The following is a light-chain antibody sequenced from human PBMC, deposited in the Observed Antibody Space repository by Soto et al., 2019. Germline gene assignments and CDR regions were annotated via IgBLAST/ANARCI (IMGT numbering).Light chain of an antibody. CDR2: KAS. V-gene: IGKV1-5*03. CDR1: QSISSW. Sequence: DLQMTQSPSTLSASVGDRVTITCRASQSISSWLAWYQQKPGKAPKLLIYKASSLESGVPSRFSGRGSGTEFTLTMGSLQRDDFATYYCQQYNSYPWTFGQGTKVEIK. J-gene: IGKJ1*01. CDR3: QQYNSYPWT.